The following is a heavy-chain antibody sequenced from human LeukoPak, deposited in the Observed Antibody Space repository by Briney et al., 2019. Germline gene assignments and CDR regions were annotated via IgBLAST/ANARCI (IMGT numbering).Heavy chain of an antibody. J-gene: IGHJ4*02. Sequence: SETLSLTCTVSGGSISSYYWSWIRQPPGKGLEWTGYIYYSGSTNYNPSLKSRVTISVDTSKNQFSLKLSSVTAADTAVYYCARDRAAADYTYYFDYWGQGTLVTVSS. D-gene: IGHD6-13*01. CDR1: GGSISSYY. CDR2: IYYSGST. CDR3: ARDRAAADYTYYFDY. V-gene: IGHV4-59*12.